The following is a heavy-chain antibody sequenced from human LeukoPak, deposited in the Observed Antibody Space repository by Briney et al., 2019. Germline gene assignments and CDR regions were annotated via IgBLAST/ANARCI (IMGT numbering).Heavy chain of an antibody. D-gene: IGHD2-21*01. J-gene: IGHJ5*02. Sequence: GGSLRLSCAASGFTFNYYNMSWVRQAPGKGLEWVANIKQDGSEKYYVDSVKGRFTISRDNAKNSPYLQMNSLRAEDTAVYYCARLARRDCWFDPWGQGTLVTVSS. CDR3: ARLARRDCWFDP. CDR2: IKQDGSEK. V-gene: IGHV3-7*01. CDR1: GFTFNYYN.